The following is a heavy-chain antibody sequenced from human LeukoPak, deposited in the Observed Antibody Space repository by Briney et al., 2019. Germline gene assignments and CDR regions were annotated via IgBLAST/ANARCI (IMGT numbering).Heavy chain of an antibody. Sequence: SETLSLTCAVSGGSISDDGYSWSWIRQPPGKGLEWIGYIYHSGSTYYNPSLKSRVTISGDRSKNQFSLKLSSVTAADTAVYYCARGMDVWGQGTTVTVSS. V-gene: IGHV4-30-2*01. CDR1: GGSISDDGYS. CDR3: ARGMDV. CDR2: IYHSGST. J-gene: IGHJ6*02.